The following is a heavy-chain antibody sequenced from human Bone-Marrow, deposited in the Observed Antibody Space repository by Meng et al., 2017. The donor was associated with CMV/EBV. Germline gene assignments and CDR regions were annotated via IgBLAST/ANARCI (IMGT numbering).Heavy chain of an antibody. Sequence: SEKVSCKASAGTSNRYALSWVRQGPGQGLEWMGGIIPMFDTTNYAQKFQGRVTITTDEYTSTVYMELTSLRSEDTAVYYGARIRKPYGDYGWNAFDIWGQGTMVTVSS. V-gene: IGHV1-69*05. J-gene: IGHJ3*02. CDR2: IIPMFDTT. CDR1: AGTSNRYA. CDR3: ARIRKPYGDYGWNAFDI. D-gene: IGHD4-17*01.